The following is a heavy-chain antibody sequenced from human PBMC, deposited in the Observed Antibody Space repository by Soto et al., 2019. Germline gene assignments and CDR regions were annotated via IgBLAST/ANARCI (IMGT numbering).Heavy chain of an antibody. D-gene: IGHD3-3*01. J-gene: IGHJ3*02. CDR3: ARVRRITIFGVVIIGAFDI. CDR1: GFTFSSYW. V-gene: IGHV3-74*01. Sequence: PRGSLRLSCAASGFTFSSYWMHWGRQAPGKGLVWVSRINSDGSSTSYADSVKGRFTISRDNAKNTLYLQMNSLRAEYTDVYYWARVRRITIFGVVIIGAFDIWGQGTMVTVSS. CDR2: INSDGSST.